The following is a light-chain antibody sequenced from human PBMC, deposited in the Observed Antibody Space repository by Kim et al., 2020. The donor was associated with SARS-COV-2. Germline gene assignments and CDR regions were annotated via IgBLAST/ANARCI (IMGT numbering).Light chain of an antibody. CDR2: DVS. CDR1: NSDVGGYNL. V-gene: IGLV2-14*03. CDR3: SSYTSSSTNV. Sequence: GQAIASPCDGTNSDVGGYNLVSGYQQHPDKAPKLMIYDVSNRPSGVSNRFSGSKSGNTASLTISGLQAEDEADYYCSSYTSSSTNVFGTGTKVTVL. J-gene: IGLJ1*01.